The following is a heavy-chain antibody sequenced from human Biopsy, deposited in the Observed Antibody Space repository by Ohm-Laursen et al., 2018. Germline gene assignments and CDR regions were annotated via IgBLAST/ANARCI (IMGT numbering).Heavy chain of an antibody. V-gene: IGHV3-43D*04. Sequence: SLRLSCAASGFTFDDYGMHWVRQAPGKGLEWVSLISWDGSTTYYVDSVKGRFTISRDNSKNTLYLQMNNLRAEDTAVFYCAKDLRNNNWGVENWGQGTLVTVSS. J-gene: IGHJ4*02. D-gene: IGHD7-27*01. CDR2: ISWDGSTT. CDR1: GFTFDDYG. CDR3: AKDLRNNNWGVEN.